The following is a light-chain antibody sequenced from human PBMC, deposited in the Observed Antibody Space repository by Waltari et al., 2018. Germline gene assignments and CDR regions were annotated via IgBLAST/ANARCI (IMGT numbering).Light chain of an antibody. CDR3: QQYYNYPWT. Sequence: AIRMTESPSSLSASTGDRVTNTCRASQAISSYLAWYQQKPGKAPKFLIYATSTLKSGVPSRFSGSGFGTDFTLTINCLQSEDFATYYCQQYYNYPWTFGQGTKVEIK. V-gene: IGKV1-8*01. CDR1: QAISSY. J-gene: IGKJ1*01. CDR2: ATS.